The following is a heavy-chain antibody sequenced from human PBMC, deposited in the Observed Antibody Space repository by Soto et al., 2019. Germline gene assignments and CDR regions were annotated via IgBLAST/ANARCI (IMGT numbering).Heavy chain of an antibody. V-gene: IGHV3-23*01. CDR2: ISGSGGST. Sequence: EVQLLESGGGLVQPGGSLRLSCAASGFTFSSYAMSWVRQAPGKGLGWVSAISGSGGSTYYADSVKGRFTISRDNSKNTLYLQMNSLRAEDTAVYYCAKSLISLVVVTAPFDYWGQGTLVTVSS. D-gene: IGHD2-21*02. CDR1: GFTFSSYA. J-gene: IGHJ4*02. CDR3: AKSLISLVVVTAPFDY.